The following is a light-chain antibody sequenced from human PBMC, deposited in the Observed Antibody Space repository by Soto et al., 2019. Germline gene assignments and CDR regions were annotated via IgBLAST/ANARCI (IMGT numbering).Light chain of an antibody. V-gene: IGKV3-15*01. Sequence: EIVVTQSPATLSVSPGERATLSCRASQSVGNNFAWYQQKPGQAPRLLIFATSTRATGVPARFSGSGSGNEFTRTISSLKSEDVAVYYCQQYGDWPLTFGGGAKVEI. CDR1: QSVGNN. CDR3: QQYGDWPLT. CDR2: ATS. J-gene: IGKJ4*01.